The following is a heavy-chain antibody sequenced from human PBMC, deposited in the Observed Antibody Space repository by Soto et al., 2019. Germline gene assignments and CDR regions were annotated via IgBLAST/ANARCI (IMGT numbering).Heavy chain of an antibody. CDR1: GFTFSGSA. D-gene: IGHD3-10*01. V-gene: IGHV3-73*02. Sequence: EVQLVESGGGLVQPGGSLKLSCAASGFTFSGSAMHWVRQASGKGLEWVGRIRSKPNNYATTYAASVKGRVTIARDDSRNTALLQMNSLNPEATAVYYCSALVGIALVRGAQCGLDVWGQGTPVTVSS. CDR3: SALVGIALVRGAQCGLDV. CDR2: IRSKPNNYAT. J-gene: IGHJ6*02.